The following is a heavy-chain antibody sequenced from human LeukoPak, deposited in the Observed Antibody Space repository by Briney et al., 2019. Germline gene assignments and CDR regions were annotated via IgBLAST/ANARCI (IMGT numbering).Heavy chain of an antibody. CDR1: GVSISSSNSY. D-gene: IGHD3-9*01. V-gene: IGHV4-39*01. CDR3: ARQAWYDILTGYYNVSPFDY. Sequence: TSETLSLTCTVSGVSISSSNSYWGWIRQPPGKGLEWIGSIYYSGSTYYNPSLKSRVTISVDTSKNQFSLKLSSVTAADTAVYYCARQAWYDILTGYYNVSPFDYWGQGTLVTVSS. J-gene: IGHJ4*02. CDR2: IYYSGST.